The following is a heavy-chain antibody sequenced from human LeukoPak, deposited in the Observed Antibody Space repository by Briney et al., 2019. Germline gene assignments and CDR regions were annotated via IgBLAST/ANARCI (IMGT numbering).Heavy chain of an antibody. CDR1: GYYISSGYY. CDR2: IYHSGST. J-gene: IGHJ4*02. CDR3: ARTHAKPTIFGVVIIRHADY. D-gene: IGHD3-3*01. Sequence: KTSETLSLTCAVSGYYISSGYYWGWIRQPPGKGLEWIGSIYHSGSTYYNPSLKSRVTISVDTSKNQFSLKLSSVTAADTAVYYCARTHAKPTIFGVVIIRHADYWGQGTLVTVSS. V-gene: IGHV4-38-2*01.